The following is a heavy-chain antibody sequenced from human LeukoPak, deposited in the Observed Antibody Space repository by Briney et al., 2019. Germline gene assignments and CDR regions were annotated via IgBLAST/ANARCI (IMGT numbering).Heavy chain of an antibody. CDR1: GFTFSSYA. CDR3: AKDAGGGESSSWYWSYIRD. Sequence: GGSLRLSCAASGFTFSSYAMSWVRQAPGKGLEWVSAISGSGGSTYYADSVKGRFTISRDNSKNTLYLQMNSLRAEDTAVYYCAKDAGGGESSSWYWSYIRDWGQGTLVTVSS. J-gene: IGHJ4*02. D-gene: IGHD6-13*01. CDR2: ISGSGGST. V-gene: IGHV3-23*01.